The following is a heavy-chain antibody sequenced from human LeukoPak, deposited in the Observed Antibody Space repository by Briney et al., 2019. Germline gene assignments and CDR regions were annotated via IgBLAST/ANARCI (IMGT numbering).Heavy chain of an antibody. Sequence: GESLKISCEGSGYSFTTYWIGWVRQMPGKSPEWMGIIYPGDSGSRYSPSFQGQVAISADKSISTAFLLWSSLKASDTAMYYCARRGYCSGGTCYSAAFDIWGQGTMVTVSS. CDR3: ARRGYCSGGTCYSAAFDI. CDR2: IYPGDSGS. V-gene: IGHV5-51*01. D-gene: IGHD2-15*01. J-gene: IGHJ3*02. CDR1: GYSFTTYW.